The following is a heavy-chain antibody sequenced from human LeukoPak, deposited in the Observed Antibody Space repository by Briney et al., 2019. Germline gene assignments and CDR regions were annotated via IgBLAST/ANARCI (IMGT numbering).Heavy chain of an antibody. V-gene: IGHV1-46*01. CDR1: GYTFTNYY. CDR2: INPSGGGT. Sequence: ASVKVSCKASGYTFTNYYMHWVRQAPGQGLEWMGIINPSGGGTSYAQRFQGRATMSRDTSTSTVYMELSRLRSDDTAVYYCARDGSCSSTSCYYMDVWGKGTTVTISS. CDR3: ARDGSCSSTSCYYMDV. J-gene: IGHJ6*03. D-gene: IGHD2-2*01.